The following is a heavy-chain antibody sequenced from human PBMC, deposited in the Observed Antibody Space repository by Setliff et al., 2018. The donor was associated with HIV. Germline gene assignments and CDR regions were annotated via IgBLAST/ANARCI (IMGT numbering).Heavy chain of an antibody. Sequence: PGGSLRLSCAASGFTISSHQMSWVRQAPGKGLEWVAKIIQDESAKYYVDSVKGRFTISRDNAKNSLYLQMNSLGAEDTAVYYCARGRRVSSNYYYYYYMDVWGKGTTVTVSS. CDR1: GFTISSHQ. D-gene: IGHD2-2*01. J-gene: IGHJ6*03. V-gene: IGHV3-7*03. CDR2: IIQDESAK. CDR3: ARGRRVSSNYYYYYYMDV.